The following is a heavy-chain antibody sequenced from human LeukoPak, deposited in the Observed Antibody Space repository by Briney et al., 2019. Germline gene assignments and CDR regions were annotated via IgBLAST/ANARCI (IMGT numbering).Heavy chain of an antibody. J-gene: IGHJ3*02. D-gene: IGHD2-2*01. CDR2: IRYDGSET. Sequence: GGSLRLSCAASGFTFSGYGMHWVRQAPGKGLDGVPAIRYDGSETAYADSAKGRFTISRDNAKNSLYLQMNSLRAEDTAVYYCARLEVDIVVVPAATSDAFDIWGQGTMVTVSS. CDR1: GFTFSGYG. V-gene: IGHV3-33*01. CDR3: ARLEVDIVVVPAATSDAFDI.